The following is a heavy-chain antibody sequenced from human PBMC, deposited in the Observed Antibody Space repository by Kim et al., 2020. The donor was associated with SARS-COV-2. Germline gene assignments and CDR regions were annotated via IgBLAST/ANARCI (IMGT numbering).Heavy chain of an antibody. D-gene: IGHD2-2*01. J-gene: IGHJ6*02. CDR1: GFTFSSYS. Sequence: GGSLRLSCAASGFTFSSYSMNWVRQAPGKGLEWVSSISSSSSYIYYADSVKGRFTISRDNAKNSLYLQMNSLRAEDTAVYYCARADFIVVVPATGMDVWGQGTTVTVSS. V-gene: IGHV3-21*01. CDR3: ARADFIVVVPATGMDV. CDR2: ISSSSSYI.